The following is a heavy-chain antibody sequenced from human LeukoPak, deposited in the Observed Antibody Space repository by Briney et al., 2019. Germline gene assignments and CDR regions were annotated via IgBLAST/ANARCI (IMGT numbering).Heavy chain of an antibody. V-gene: IGHV4-39*07. CDR1: GGSISSSSNY. CDR2: IYNRGST. D-gene: IGHD5-18*01. J-gene: IGHJ4*02. Sequence: SETLSLTCSVSGGSISSSSNYWGWIRQPPGKGLEWIGNIYNRGSTYYNPSLKSRVTISVDTSKNQFSLKLNSVTAADTAVYYCARARSGYSYGFIDYWGQGTLVTVSS. CDR3: ARARSGYSYGFIDY.